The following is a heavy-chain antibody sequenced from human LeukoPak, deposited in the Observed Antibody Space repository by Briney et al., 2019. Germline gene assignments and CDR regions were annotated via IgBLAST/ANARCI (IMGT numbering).Heavy chain of an antibody. CDR1: GFTFSSYS. V-gene: IGHV4-34*01. CDR3: ARGPYLDY. Sequence: GSLRLSCEASGFTFSSYSMNWVRQAPGKGLEWIGEINHSGSTNYNPSLKSRVTISVDTSKNQFSLKLSSVTAADTAVYYCARGPYLDYWGQGTLVTVSS. CDR2: INHSGST. J-gene: IGHJ4*02.